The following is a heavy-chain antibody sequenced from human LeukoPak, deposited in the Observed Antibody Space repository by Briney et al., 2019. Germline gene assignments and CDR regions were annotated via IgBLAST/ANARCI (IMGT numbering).Heavy chain of an antibody. V-gene: IGHV3-7*01. Sequence: GGSLRLSCGASGFIFSTSWMRWVRQAPGRGLEWVANIKRDGSETYYVDSVKGRFTISRENTKNLLFLQMDSLRAEDTAVYFCVRISTSVAGADYWGQGTLVTVSS. J-gene: IGHJ4*02. CDR2: IKRDGSET. CDR3: VRISTSVAGADY. D-gene: IGHD6-19*01. CDR1: GFIFSTSW.